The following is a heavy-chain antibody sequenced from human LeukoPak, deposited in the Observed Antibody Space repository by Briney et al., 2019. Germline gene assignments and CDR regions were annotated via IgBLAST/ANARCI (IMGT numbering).Heavy chain of an antibody. D-gene: IGHD5-12*01. CDR2: ISAYNGNT. CDR3: ARELVEGREVATNYYYYMDV. V-gene: IGHV1-18*01. CDR1: GYTFTSYG. J-gene: IGHJ6*03. Sequence: ASVKVSCKASGYTFTSYGISWVRQAPGQGLEWMGWISAYNGNTNYAQKLQGRVTMTTDTSTSTAYMELRSLRSDDTAVYYCARELVEGREVATNYYYYMDVWGKGTTVTVSS.